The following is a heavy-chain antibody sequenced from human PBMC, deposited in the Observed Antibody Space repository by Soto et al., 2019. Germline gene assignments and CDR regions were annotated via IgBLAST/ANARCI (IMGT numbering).Heavy chain of an antibody. J-gene: IGHJ4*02. D-gene: IGHD2-15*01. V-gene: IGHV1-69*13. CDR3: ARAWPHCSGGSCYQYYFDY. CDR1: GGTFSSYA. Sequence: SVKVSCKASGGTFSSYAISWVRQAPGQGLEWMGGIIPIFGTANYAQKFQGRVTITADESTSTAYMELSSLRSEDTAVYYCARAWPHCSGGSCYQYYFDYWGQGTLVTVSS. CDR2: IIPIFGTA.